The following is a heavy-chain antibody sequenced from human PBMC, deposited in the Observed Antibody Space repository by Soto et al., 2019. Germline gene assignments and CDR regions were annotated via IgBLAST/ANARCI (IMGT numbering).Heavy chain of an antibody. V-gene: IGHV3-48*01. D-gene: IGHD5-12*01. CDR3: AAEATILNWFDP. CDR1: GFTFSSYS. CDR2: ISSSSSTI. J-gene: IGHJ5*02. Sequence: GVLRLSCAASGFTFSSYSMNWVRQAPGKGLEWVSYISSSSSTIYYADSVKGRFTISRDNAKNSLYLQMNSLRAEDTAVYYCAAEATILNWFDPWGQRTLVTVSS.